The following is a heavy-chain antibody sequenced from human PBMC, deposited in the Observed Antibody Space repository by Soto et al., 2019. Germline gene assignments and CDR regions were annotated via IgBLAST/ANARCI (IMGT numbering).Heavy chain of an antibody. CDR1: GFTFSSYG. D-gene: IGHD2-2*01. J-gene: IGHJ4*02. Sequence: QVQLVESGGGVVQPGRSLRLSCAASGFTFSSYGMHWVRQAPGKGLEWGAVIWYDGSNKYYADSVKGRFTISRDNSKNTLYLQMNSLRAEDTAVYYCARGGVDMPAPAYYFDYWGQGTLVTVSS. V-gene: IGHV3-33*01. CDR2: IWYDGSNK. CDR3: ARGGVDMPAPAYYFDY.